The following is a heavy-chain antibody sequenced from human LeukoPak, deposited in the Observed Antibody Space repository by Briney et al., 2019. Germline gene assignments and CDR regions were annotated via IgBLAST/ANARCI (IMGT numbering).Heavy chain of an antibody. V-gene: IGHV4-59*01. CDR2: IYHSGST. D-gene: IGHD3-10*01. CDR3: AGGVKPGLGEAPAY. J-gene: IGHJ4*02. CDR1: GGSFSTYY. Sequence: SETLSLTCTVSGGSFSTYYLSWIRQPPGKGLEWVGYIYHSGSTTYSPSPKSRVTIPAEASKNQFSLMLSSVTGADTARYYCAGGVKPGLGEAPAYWGQGTLVTVSS.